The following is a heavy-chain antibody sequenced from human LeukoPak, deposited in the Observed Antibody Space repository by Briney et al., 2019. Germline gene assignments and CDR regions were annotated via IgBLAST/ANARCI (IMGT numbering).Heavy chain of an antibody. J-gene: IGHJ3*02. CDR3: ARDRAYANSGGYAFDT. D-gene: IGHD2-2*01. CDR1: GDSITNYY. Sequence: WETLSLTCTVSGDSITNYYWSWIRQPPGKGLECIAYISYSGGTKYNPSLRSRVTISLDTSKNQFSLELSSVTAADTAIYYCARDRAYANSGGYAFDTWGQGTMVTVSS. V-gene: IGHV4-59*01. CDR2: ISYSGGT.